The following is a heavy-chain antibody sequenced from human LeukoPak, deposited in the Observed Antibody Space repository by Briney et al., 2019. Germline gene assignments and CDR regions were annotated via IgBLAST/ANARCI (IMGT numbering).Heavy chain of an antibody. CDR3: ARDEERFLEWLLSAFDY. V-gene: IGHV3-48*04. Sequence: PGGSLRLSCAASGFTFSSYSMNWVRQAPGKGLEWVSYISSSSSTIYYADSVKGRFTISRDNAKNSLYLQMNSLRAEDTAVYYCARDEERFLEWLLSAFDYWGQGTLVTVSS. CDR1: GFTFSSYS. J-gene: IGHJ4*02. CDR2: ISSSSSTI. D-gene: IGHD3-3*01.